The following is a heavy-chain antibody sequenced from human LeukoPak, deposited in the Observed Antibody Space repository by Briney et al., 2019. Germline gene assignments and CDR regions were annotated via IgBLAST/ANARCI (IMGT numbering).Heavy chain of an antibody. CDR1: GFTFDDYA. V-gene: IGHV3-9*03. CDR2: ISWNSGSI. J-gene: IGHJ4*02. Sequence: GGSLRLSCAASGFTFDDYAMHWVRQAPGKGLEWVSGISWNSGSIGYADSVKGRFTISRDNAKNSLYLQMNSLRAEDMALYYCAKDLYGGNSGVLDYWGQGTLVTVSS. D-gene: IGHD4-23*01. CDR3: AKDLYGGNSGVLDY.